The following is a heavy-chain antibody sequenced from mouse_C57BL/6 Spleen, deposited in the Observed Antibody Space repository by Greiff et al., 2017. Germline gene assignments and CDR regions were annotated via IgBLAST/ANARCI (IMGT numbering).Heavy chain of an antibody. CDR2: IYPGSGST. D-gene: IGHD2-5*01. J-gene: IGHJ2*01. Sequence: QVQLQQPGAELVKPGASVKLSCQASGYTFTSYWITWVKQRPGQGLEWIGDIYPGSGSTNYNEKFKSKATLTVDTSSSTAYMQLSRLTSEDSAVYYCARGSNYGYYFDDWGKGTTLTASS. CDR3: ARGSNYGYYFDD. V-gene: IGHV1-55*01. CDR1: GYTFTSYW.